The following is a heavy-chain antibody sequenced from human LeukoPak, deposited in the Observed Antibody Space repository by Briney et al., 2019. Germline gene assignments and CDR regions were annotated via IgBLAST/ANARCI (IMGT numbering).Heavy chain of an antibody. CDR1: GYRFSDYY. CDR2: VNSNSGGT. CDR3: ARGYCSGGSCYRFES. D-gene: IGHD2-15*01. Sequence: ASVKVSCKTSGYRFSDYYMHWVRQAPGQGLEWTGWVNSNSGGTHYAQKFEGRVTMTRDTSISTAYMELSRLKSDDTAVYYCARGYCSGGSCYRFESWGQGTLVTVSS. V-gene: IGHV1-2*02. J-gene: IGHJ4*02.